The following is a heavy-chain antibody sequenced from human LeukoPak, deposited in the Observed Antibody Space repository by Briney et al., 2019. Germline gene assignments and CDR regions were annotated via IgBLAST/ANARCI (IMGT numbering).Heavy chain of an antibody. CDR1: GVSISSYY. J-gene: IGHJ5*02. D-gene: IGHD6-13*01. CDR3: ARFSVAAAGTGWFDP. CDR2: IYYSGST. V-gene: IGHV4-59*01. Sequence: ASETLSLTCTVSGVSISSYYWSWIRQPPGKGLELIGYIYYSGSTNYNPSHKSRVTISIDTSKNQLSLKLSSVTAADTAVYYCARFSVAAAGTGWFDPWGQGTRVTVSA.